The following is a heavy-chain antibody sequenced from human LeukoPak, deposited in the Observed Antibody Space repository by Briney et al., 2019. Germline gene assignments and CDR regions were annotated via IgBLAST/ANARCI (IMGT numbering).Heavy chain of an antibody. D-gene: IGHD7-27*01. V-gene: IGHV3-74*03. Sequence: PGGSLRLSCAASGFTFSDYRMYWVRQPPGKGLVWASYINTDGRTTKYADSVRGRFTISRDNAKNTLYLQMNSLRAEDTAVYYCARVNWGELDYWGQGTLVTVSS. CDR2: INTDGRTT. J-gene: IGHJ4*02. CDR1: GFTFSDYR. CDR3: ARVNWGELDY.